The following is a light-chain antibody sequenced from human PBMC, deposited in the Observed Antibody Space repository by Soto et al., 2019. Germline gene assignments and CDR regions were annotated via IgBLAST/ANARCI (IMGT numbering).Light chain of an antibody. J-gene: IGKJ4*01. CDR1: QGISSY. CDR3: QQLNSYPLT. V-gene: IGKV1-9*01. CDR2: AAS. Sequence: DIQLTQSPSFLAASLGDRVTITCGASQGISSYLAWYQQKPGKAPKLLIYAASTLQSGVPSRFRGSGSGTEFTLTISSLPPEDFEPYYCQQLNSYPLTFGGGTKVDIK.